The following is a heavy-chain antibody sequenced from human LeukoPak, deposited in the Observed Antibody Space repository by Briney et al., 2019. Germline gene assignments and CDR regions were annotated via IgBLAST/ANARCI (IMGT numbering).Heavy chain of an antibody. CDR3: AREWRGIASHYHGMDV. D-gene: IGHD6-6*01. J-gene: IGHJ6*02. CDR1: GFAFSTYD. V-gene: IGHV3-13*01. Sequence: GGSLRLSCAASGFAFSTYDMYWVRQAAGKGLEWVSTIGTNGDSYYSASVTGRFTISREDAKNSLYLQMMSLRAEDTAVYYCAREWRGIASHYHGMDVWGQGTAVTVSS. CDR2: IGTNGDS.